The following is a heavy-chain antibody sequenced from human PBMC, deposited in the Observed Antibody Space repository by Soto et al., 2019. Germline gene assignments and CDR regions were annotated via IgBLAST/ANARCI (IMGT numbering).Heavy chain of an antibody. CDR2: MSGSSSTT. J-gene: IGHJ4*02. D-gene: IGHD1-7*01. CDR3: AKNQERELPRVIDF. V-gene: IGHV3-23*01. Sequence: GGSLRLSCATPGLTFSNYAMSWVRQAPGGGLEWVSSMSGSSSTTYYADSVRGRFTISRDRSKNTLYLQMSSLRAEDTALYYCAKNQERELPRVIDFWGQGTLVTVSS. CDR1: GLTFSNYA.